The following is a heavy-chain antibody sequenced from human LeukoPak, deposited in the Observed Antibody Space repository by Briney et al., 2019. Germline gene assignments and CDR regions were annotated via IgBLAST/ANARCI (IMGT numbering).Heavy chain of an antibody. Sequence: GGSLRLSCAASGFTFSSYAMSWVRQAPGKGLEWVSAISGSGGSTYYADSVKGRFTISRDNSKNTLYLQMNSLRAEDTALYYCAKLPLDVVVVAATTSWFDPWGQGTLVTVSS. CDR2: ISGSGGST. CDR3: AKLPLDVVVVAATTSWFDP. CDR1: GFTFSSYA. V-gene: IGHV3-23*01. D-gene: IGHD2-15*01. J-gene: IGHJ5*02.